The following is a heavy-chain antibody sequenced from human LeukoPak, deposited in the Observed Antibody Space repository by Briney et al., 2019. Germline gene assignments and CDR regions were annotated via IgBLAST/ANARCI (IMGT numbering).Heavy chain of an antibody. CDR2: IKSKTGGGTT. CDR1: GFTFNTAW. CDR3: TADLRL. J-gene: IGHJ1*01. D-gene: IGHD3-16*01. Sequence: GGSLRPSCAVSGFTFNTAWMSWVRQAPGKGLEYIGRIKSKTGGGTTYYAAPVKGRFTISRDDSKNTLYLQMNGLKIEDTALYYCTADLRLWGQGTLVTVSS. V-gene: IGHV3-15*01.